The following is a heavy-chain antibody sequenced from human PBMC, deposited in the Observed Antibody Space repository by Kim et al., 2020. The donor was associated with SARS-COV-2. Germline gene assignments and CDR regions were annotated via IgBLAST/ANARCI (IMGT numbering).Heavy chain of an antibody. V-gene: IGHV1-69*06. CDR1: GGTFSSYA. CDR2: IIPIFGTA. CDR3: ARVMVRGVIRSYYFDY. J-gene: IGHJ4*02. Sequence: SVKVSCKASGGTFSSYAISWVRQAPGQGLEWMGGIIPIFGTANYAQKFQGRVTITADKSTSTAYMELSSLRSEDTAVYYCARVMVRGVIRSYYFDYWGQGTLVTVSS. D-gene: IGHD3-10*01.